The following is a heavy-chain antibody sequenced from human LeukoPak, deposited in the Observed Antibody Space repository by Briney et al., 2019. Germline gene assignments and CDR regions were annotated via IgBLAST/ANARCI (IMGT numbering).Heavy chain of an antibody. CDR1: GYTFTGYY. CDR3: ARDISYDILTGYYHY. CDR2: INPNSGGT. V-gene: IGHV1-2*06. J-gene: IGHJ4*02. Sequence: ASVKVSCKASGYTFTGYYMHWVRQAPGQGLEWMGRINPNSGGTNYAQKFQGRVTVTRDTSISTAYMELSRLRSDDTAVYYCARDISYDILTGYYHYWGQGTLVTVSS. D-gene: IGHD3-9*01.